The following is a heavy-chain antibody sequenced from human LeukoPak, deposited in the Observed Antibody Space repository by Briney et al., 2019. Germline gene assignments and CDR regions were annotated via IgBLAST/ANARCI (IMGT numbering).Heavy chain of an antibody. CDR1: GFSLSTSGMR. V-gene: IGHV2-70*04. CDR3: ARIGGRGIPDY. Sequence: GSGPALVKPTQTLTLTCTFSGFSLSTSGMRVSWIRQPPGKALEWLARIDWDDDKFYSTSLKTRLTISKDTSKNQVVLTMTNTDPVDTATYYCARIGGRGIPDYWGQGTLVTVSS. CDR2: IDWDDDK. D-gene: IGHD3-16*01. J-gene: IGHJ4*02.